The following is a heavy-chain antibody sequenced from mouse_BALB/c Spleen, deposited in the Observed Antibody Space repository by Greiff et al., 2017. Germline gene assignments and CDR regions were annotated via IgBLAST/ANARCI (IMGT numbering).Heavy chain of an antibody. CDR1: GFTFSSYT. D-gene: IGHD2-1*01. CDR3: ARDEGGNYQAWFAY. Sequence: EVQGVESGGGLVQPGGSLKLSCAASGFTFSSYTMSWVRQTPEKRLEWVAYISNGGGSTYYPDTVKGRFTISRDNAKNTLYLEMSSLRSEDTAMYYCARDEGGNYQAWFAYWGQGTLVTVSA. CDR2: ISNGGGST. J-gene: IGHJ3*01. V-gene: IGHV5-12-2*01.